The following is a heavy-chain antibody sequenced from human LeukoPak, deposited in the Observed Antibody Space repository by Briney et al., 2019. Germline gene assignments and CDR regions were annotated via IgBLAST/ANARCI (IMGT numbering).Heavy chain of an antibody. D-gene: IGHD5-24*01. J-gene: IGHJ4*02. CDR3: ARDRDGYNGFGY. Sequence: ASVKVSCKASGYTFTSYVIHWVRQAPGQRLEWMGWINPNSGGTNYAQKFQGRVTMTRDTSISTAYMELSRLRSDDTAVYYCARDRDGYNGFGYWGQGTLVTVSS. CDR1: GYTFTSYV. V-gene: IGHV1-2*02. CDR2: INPNSGGT.